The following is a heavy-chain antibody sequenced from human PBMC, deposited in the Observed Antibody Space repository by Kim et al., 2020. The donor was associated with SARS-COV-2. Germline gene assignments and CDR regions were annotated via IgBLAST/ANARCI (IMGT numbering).Heavy chain of an antibody. CDR3: ARRYSSSWYSRGFTIYGRDV. D-gene: IGHD6-13*01. CDR1: GGSISSSSYY. J-gene: IGHJ6*02. V-gene: IGHV4-39*01. Sequence: SETLSLTCTVSGGSISSSSYYWGWIRQPPGKGLEWIGSIYYSGSTYYNPSLKSRVTISVDTSKNQFSLKLSSVTAADTAVYYCARRYSSSWYSRGFTIYGRDVWGQGTTVTVSS. CDR2: IYYSGST.